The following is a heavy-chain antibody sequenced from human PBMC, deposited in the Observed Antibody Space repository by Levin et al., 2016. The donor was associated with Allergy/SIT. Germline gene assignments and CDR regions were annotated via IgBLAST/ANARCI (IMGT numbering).Heavy chain of an antibody. Sequence: WIRQPPGKGLEWVANIKQDGNEKYYVDSVKGRFTISRDKAKNSLYLQMNSLRAEDTAVYYCARDGYSGSFYDYWGQGTLVTVSS. V-gene: IGHV3-7*03. J-gene: IGHJ4*02. CDR3: ARDGYSGSFYDY. D-gene: IGHD3-10*01. CDR2: IKQDGNEK.